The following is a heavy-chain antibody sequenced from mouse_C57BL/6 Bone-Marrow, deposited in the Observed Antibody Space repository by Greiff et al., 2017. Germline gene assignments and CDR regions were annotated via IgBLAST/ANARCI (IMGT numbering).Heavy chain of an antibody. CDR1: GYSITSGYY. V-gene: IGHV3-6*01. CDR2: ISYDGSN. D-gene: IGHD2-2*01. CDR3: ARDGYDVAWFAY. Sequence: EVKLMESGPGLVKPSQSLSLTCSVTGYSITSGYYWNWIRQFPGNKLEWMGYISYDGSNNYNPSLKNRISITRDTSKYQFFLKLNSVTTEDTATYYCARDGYDVAWFAYWGQGTLVTVSA. J-gene: IGHJ3*01.